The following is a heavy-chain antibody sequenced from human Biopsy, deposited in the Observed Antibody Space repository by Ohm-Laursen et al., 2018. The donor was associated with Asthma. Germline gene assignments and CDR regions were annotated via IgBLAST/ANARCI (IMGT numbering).Heavy chain of an antibody. CDR2: INTNTGSP. Sequence: ATVKISCKASGYTVTRYAINWVRQAPGQGLEWMGWINTNTGSPTYAQGFTGRFVFSLDTSVNTAHLQINSLKAEDTAVYYCARMISYYHEMRAPFFDYWGQGTLVTVSS. V-gene: IGHV7-4-1*02. CDR1: GYTVTRYA. D-gene: IGHD3-22*01. CDR3: ARMISYYHEMRAPFFDY. J-gene: IGHJ4*02.